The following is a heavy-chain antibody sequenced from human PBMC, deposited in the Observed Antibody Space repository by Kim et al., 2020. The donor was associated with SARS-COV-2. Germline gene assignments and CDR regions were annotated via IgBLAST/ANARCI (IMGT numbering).Heavy chain of an antibody. Sequence: SETLSLTCTVSGGSISSGDYYWSWIRQPPGKGLEWIGYIYYSGSTYYNPSLKSRVTISVDTSKNQFSLKLSSVTAADTAVYYCASSPQIVAAMIDYWGQGTLVTVSS. CDR2: IYYSGST. CDR3: ASSPQIVAAMIDY. J-gene: IGHJ4*02. D-gene: IGHD5-12*01. CDR1: GGSISSGDYY. V-gene: IGHV4-30-4*01.